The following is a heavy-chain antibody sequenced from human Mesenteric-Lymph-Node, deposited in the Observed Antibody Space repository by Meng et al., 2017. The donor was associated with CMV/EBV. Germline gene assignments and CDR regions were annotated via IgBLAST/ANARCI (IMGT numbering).Heavy chain of an antibody. J-gene: IGHJ4*02. CDR3: AKGSGYDLGDFDY. V-gene: IGHV3-23*01. CDR1: GFTFNYYA. D-gene: IGHD5-12*01. CDR2: VSGSGGKR. Sequence: GGSLRLSCAASGFTFNYYAMSWVRQAPGKGLEWVSAVSGSGGKRDYADSVQGRFTISRDNSKNTLYLQMNSLRAEDTAVYYCAKGSGYDLGDFDYWGLGILVTVSS.